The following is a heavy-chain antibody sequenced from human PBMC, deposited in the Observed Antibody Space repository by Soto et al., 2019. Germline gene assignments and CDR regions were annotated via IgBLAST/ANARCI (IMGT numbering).Heavy chain of an antibody. J-gene: IGHJ4*02. CDR2: ISAYNGNT. Sequence: GASVKVSCKASGYTFTSYGISWVRQAPGQGLEWMGWISAYNGNTNYAQQLQGRVTMTTDTSTSTAYMELRSLRSDDTAVYYCARDKLRYCSSTSCYTPFDYWGQGTLVTVSS. CDR1: GYTFTSYG. CDR3: ARDKLRYCSSTSCYTPFDY. D-gene: IGHD2-2*02. V-gene: IGHV1-18*01.